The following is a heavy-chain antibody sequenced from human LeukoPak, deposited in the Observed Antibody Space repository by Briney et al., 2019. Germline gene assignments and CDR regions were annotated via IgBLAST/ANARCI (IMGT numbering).Heavy chain of an antibody. CDR1: GFTFSSYW. J-gene: IGHJ3*02. V-gene: IGHV3-74*01. Sequence: QPGGSLRLSCAASGFTFSSYWMHWVRQAPGKRLVWVSRINGDGSSTSYADFVKGRFTISRDNAKNTLYLQMNSLRVEDTAVYYCIRDYGAVGATNAFDIWGQGTMVTVSS. CDR3: IRDYGAVGATNAFDI. D-gene: IGHD1-26*01. CDR2: INGDGSST.